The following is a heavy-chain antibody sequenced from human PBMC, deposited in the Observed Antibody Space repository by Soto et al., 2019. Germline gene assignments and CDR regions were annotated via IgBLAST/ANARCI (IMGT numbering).Heavy chain of an antibody. CDR2: ISSGRPTI. D-gene: IGHD6-6*01. V-gene: IGHV3-48*02. CDR1: GFTFSSYG. Sequence: EVQLVESGGGLVQPGGSLRLSCAASGFTFSSYGMNWVRQAPGKGLAWVSYISSGRPTIQYADSVKGRFTISRDNAKNSLYLQRNSLRDGDAAVFHCARGGGARPDYWAQGTLVPVSP. J-gene: IGHJ4*02. CDR3: ARGGGARPDY.